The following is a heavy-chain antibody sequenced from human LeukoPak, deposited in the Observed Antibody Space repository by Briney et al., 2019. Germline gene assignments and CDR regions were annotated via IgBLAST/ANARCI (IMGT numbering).Heavy chain of an antibody. Sequence: QPGRSLRLSYAASGFTFSIYGMHWVRQAPGKGLEWVAVISSDGREEDYADSVRGRFTISRDNSRDTLYLQMSSLRPEDAAVYYCRAATKNRGYYFDYWGQGTLVTVSS. CDR1: GFTFSIYG. V-gene: IGHV3-30*03. CDR2: ISSDGREE. D-gene: IGHD1-14*01. CDR3: RAATKNRGYYFDY. J-gene: IGHJ4*02.